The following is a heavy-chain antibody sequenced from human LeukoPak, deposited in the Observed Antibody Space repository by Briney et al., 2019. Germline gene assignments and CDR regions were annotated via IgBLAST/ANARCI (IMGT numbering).Heavy chain of an antibody. J-gene: IGHJ4*02. CDR1: GFTFSTYA. CDR2: IKGSGGDP. CDR3: AKGGHDFNPFYW. D-gene: IGHD2-21*02. Sequence: PGGSLRLSCAASGFTFSTYAMGWVRQAPGKGLEWVSSIKGSGGDPFYADSVKGRFTISRDNSKNMLLLQLNSLRAEDSAVYYCAKGGHDFNPFYWWGQGTLVTVSS. V-gene: IGHV3-23*01.